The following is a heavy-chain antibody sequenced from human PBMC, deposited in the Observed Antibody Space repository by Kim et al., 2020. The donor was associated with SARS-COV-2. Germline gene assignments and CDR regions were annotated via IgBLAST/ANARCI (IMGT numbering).Heavy chain of an antibody. CDR1: GFTFSSYW. D-gene: IGHD2-2*01. J-gene: IGHJ6*02. Sequence: GGSLRLSCAASGFTFSSYWMNWVRQAPGKGLEWVANIKQDGSEKYYVDSVKGRFTISRDDAKNSLYLQMNSLTAEDTAVYYCARNPSSTAGYFYYGMDVWGQGTTVTVSS. CDR3: ARNPSSTAGYFYYGMDV. V-gene: IGHV3-7*05. CDR2: IKQDGSEK.